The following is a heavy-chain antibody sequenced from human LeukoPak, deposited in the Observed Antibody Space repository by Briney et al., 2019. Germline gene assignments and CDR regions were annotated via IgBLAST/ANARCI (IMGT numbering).Heavy chain of an antibody. Sequence: ASVKVSCKASGGTFSSYAISWVRQAPGQGLEWMGRIIPILGIANYAQKFQGRVTITADKSTSTVYMELSSLRSEDTAVYYCARFPAAIPGDPITAFDPWGQGTLVTVSS. CDR3: ARFPAAIPGDPITAFDP. CDR1: GGTFSSYA. V-gene: IGHV1-69*04. D-gene: IGHD2-2*02. CDR2: IIPILGIA. J-gene: IGHJ5*02.